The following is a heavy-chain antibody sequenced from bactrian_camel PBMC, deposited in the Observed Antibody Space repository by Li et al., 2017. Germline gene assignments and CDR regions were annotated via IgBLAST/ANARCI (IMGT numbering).Heavy chain of an antibody. CDR1: GDPTCWDV. Sequence: HVQLVESGGDSVQAGGRLRLSCRASGDPTCWDVMGWYRQAPGNECELVSTIDLTGKTYYSPSVKGRFTISQDSPKNTMYLQMDNLKPEDAGTYYCAADLGSGRAVGPVLWGCRFDVWGQGTQVTVS. J-gene: IGHJ4*01. CDR2: IDLTGKT. CDR3: AADLGSGRAVGPVLWGCRFDV. V-gene: IGHV3S55*01. D-gene: IGHD3*01.